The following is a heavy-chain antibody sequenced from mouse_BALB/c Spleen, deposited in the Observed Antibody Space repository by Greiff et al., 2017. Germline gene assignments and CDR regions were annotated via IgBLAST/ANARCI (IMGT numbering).Heavy chain of an antibody. CDR1: GFTFSSYA. CDR2: ISSGGST. V-gene: IGHV5-6-5*01. CDR3: ARDYGSRKYFDV. J-gene: IGHJ1*01. D-gene: IGHD1-1*01. Sequence: EVQGVESGGGLVKPGGSLKLSCAASGFTFSSYAMSWVRQTPEKRLEWVASISSGGSTYYPDSVKGRFTISRDNARNILYLQMSSLRSEDTAMYYCARDYGSRKYFDVWGAGTTVTVSS.